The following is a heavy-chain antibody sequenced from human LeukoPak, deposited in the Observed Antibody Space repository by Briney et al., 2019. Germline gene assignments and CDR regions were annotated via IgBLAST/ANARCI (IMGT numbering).Heavy chain of an antibody. V-gene: IGHV1-46*01. Sequence: GASVKVSCKASGYTFTSYYMHWVRQAPGQGLEWIGIINPSGGSTSYAQKFQGRVTMTRDMSTSTVYMELSSLRSEDTAVYYCAREPAAIRLYYMDVWGKGPRSPSP. CDR3: AREPAAIRLYYMDV. D-gene: IGHD2-2*02. CDR1: GYTFTSYY. J-gene: IGHJ6*03. CDR2: INPSGGST.